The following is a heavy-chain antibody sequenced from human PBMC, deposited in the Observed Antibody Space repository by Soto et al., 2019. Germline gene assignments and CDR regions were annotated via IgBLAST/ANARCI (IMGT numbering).Heavy chain of an antibody. J-gene: IGHJ4*02. CDR3: VKDGGYCSSTTCYSPRNHYFDS. CDR2: IKFDGSVK. V-gene: IGHV3-7*03. CDR1: GFTFSDYW. D-gene: IGHD2-2*01. Sequence: PGGCLSLSCAASGFTFSDYWMSWVRQAPGKGPEWVANIKFDGSVKQYVDSVRGRFTISRDNSRNSLFLQMNSLRAGDTAVYYCVKDGGYCSSTTCYSPRNHYFDSWGQGTLVTVSS.